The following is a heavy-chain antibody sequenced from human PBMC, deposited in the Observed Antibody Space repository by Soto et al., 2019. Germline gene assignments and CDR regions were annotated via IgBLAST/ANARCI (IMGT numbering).Heavy chain of an antibody. CDR2: ISYDGSNK. CDR3: AKDFDSGYDLYYYYGMDV. D-gene: IGHD5-12*01. V-gene: IGHV3-30*18. CDR1: GFTFSSYG. J-gene: IGHJ6*02. Sequence: QVQLVESGGGVVQPGRSLRLSCAASGFTFSSYGMHWVRQAPGKGLEWVAVISYDGSNKYYADSVKGRFTISRDNSKNTLYLQMTSLRAEDTAVYYCAKDFDSGYDLYYYYGMDVWGQGTTVTVSS.